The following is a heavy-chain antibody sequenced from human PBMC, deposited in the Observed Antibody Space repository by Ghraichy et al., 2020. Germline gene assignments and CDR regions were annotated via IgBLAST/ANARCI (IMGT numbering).Heavy chain of an antibody. V-gene: IGHV3-30*04. CDR2: VSYDGSIK. CDR3: ARGFGGYYSSGPDALDI. J-gene: IGHJ3*02. Sequence: SLRLSCAASGFVFTTFAMHWVRQAPGKGLEWVAVVSYDGSIKFYADSVKGRFTISRDNSKNTLYLQVSSLRVEDTALYFCARGFGGYYSSGPDALDIWGQGTMVIVSS. CDR1: GFVFTTFA. D-gene: IGHD6-19*01.